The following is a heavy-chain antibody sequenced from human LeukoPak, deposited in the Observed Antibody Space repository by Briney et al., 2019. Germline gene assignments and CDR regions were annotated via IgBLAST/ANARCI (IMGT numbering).Heavy chain of an antibody. Sequence: SETLSLTCTVSGGSISSYYWGWIRQPPGKGLEWIGYIYYSGSTNYNPSLKSRVTISVDTSKNQFPLKLSSVTAADTAVYYCARRSGSYYEYYFDYWGQGTLVAVSS. D-gene: IGHD1-26*01. CDR3: ARRSGSYYEYYFDY. V-gene: IGHV4-59*08. J-gene: IGHJ4*02. CDR1: GGSISSYY. CDR2: IYYSGST.